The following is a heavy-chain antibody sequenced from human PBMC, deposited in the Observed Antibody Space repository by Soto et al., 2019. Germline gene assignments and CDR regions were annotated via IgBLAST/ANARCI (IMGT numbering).Heavy chain of an antibody. CDR3: ARGDILIGSRNWFDP. D-gene: IGHD3-9*01. CDR2: INHIGIT. Sequence: PSETLSLSYAVYGGSFINHYWSWIRQTPGKGLEWIGEINHIGITNYNPSLKSRVTLSVDTFKKQFSLKLSSVAAADTAVYYCARGDILIGSRNWFDPWGQGTLVTVSS. J-gene: IGHJ5*02. V-gene: IGHV4-34*01. CDR1: GGSFINHY.